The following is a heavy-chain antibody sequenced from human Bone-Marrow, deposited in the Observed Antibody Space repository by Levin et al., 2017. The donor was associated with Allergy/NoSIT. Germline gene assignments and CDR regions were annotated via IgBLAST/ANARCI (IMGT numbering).Heavy chain of an antibody. CDR1: GFTFSSYA. D-gene: IGHD1-26*01. J-gene: IGHJ4*02. CDR2: LTGSGGTT. V-gene: IGHV3-23*01. CDR3: AKDLADGGSDSFDY. Sequence: GGSLRLSCAASGFTFSSYAMSWVRQAPGKGLEWVSTLTGSGGTTYYADSVKGRFTISRDNFKNTLYLQMNSLRAEDTAVYFCAKDLADGGSDSFDYWGQGTLVTVSS.